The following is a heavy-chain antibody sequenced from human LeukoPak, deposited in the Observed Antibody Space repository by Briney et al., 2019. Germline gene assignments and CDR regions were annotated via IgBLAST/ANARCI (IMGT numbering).Heavy chain of an antibody. J-gene: IGHJ4*02. CDR3: ARDPPPFSSSGWSFDY. D-gene: IGHD6-19*01. CDR1: GFTFSSYS. V-gene: IGHV3-48*04. Sequence: GGSLRLSCAASGFTFSSYSMNWVRQAPGKGLEWVSYISSSSSTIYYADSVKGRFTISRDNAKNSLFLQMHSLRAEDTAVYYCARDPPPFSSSGWSFDYWGQGTLVTVSS. CDR2: ISSSSSTI.